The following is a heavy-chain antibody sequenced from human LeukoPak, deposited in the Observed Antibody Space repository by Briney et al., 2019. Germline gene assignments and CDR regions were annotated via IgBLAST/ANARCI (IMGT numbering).Heavy chain of an antibody. CDR1: GGSFSGYY. CDR2: INHSGST. CDR3: ARLSRPPTYYYDSSGRRGFDY. Sequence: RASETLSLTCAVYGGSFSGYYWSWIRQPPGKGLEWIGEINHSGSTNYNPSLKSRVTISVDTSKNQFSLKLSSVTAADTAVYYCARLSRPPTYYYDSSGRRGFDYWGQGTLVTVSS. J-gene: IGHJ4*02. V-gene: IGHV4-34*01. D-gene: IGHD3-22*01.